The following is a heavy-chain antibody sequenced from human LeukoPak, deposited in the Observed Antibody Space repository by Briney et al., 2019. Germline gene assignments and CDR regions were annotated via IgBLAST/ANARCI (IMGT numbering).Heavy chain of an antibody. Sequence: ASVKVSCKASGYTFTSYAMNWVRQAPGQGLEWMGWINTNTGNPTYAQGFTGRFVFSLDTSVSTAYLQISSLKAEDTAVYYCARDPRADGDYVSGLFDYWGQGTLVTVSS. J-gene: IGHJ4*02. CDR3: ARDPRADGDYVSGLFDY. CDR1: GYTFTSYA. D-gene: IGHD4-17*01. V-gene: IGHV7-4-1*02. CDR2: INTNTGNP.